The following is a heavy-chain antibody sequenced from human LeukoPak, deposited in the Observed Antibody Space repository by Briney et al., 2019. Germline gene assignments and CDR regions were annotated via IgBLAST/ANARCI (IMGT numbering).Heavy chain of an antibody. CDR3: ARVPYYYGSGSYRAYYYYMDV. D-gene: IGHD3-10*01. CDR2: IIPIFGTA. V-gene: IGHV1-69*13. Sequence: ASVKVSCKASGGTFSSYAISWVRQAPGQGLEWMGGIIPIFGTANYAQKFQGRVTITADESTSTAYMELSSLRSEDTAVYYCARVPYYYGSGSYRAYYYYMDVWGKGTTVTVSS. J-gene: IGHJ6*03. CDR1: GGTFSSYA.